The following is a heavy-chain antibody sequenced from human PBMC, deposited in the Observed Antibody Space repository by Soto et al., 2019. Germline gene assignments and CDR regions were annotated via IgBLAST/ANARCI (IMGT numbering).Heavy chain of an antibody. CDR2: IYPGDSDT. V-gene: IGHV5-51*01. Sequence: GESLKISCKGAGYSFTTYWIGWVRQMPGKGLEWMGIIYPGDSDTRYSPSFQGQVTISADKYISTAYLQWSSLKASDTAMYYCARKDSSSAFDYWGQGTLVTVSS. J-gene: IGHJ4*02. CDR1: GYSFTTYW. D-gene: IGHD3-22*01. CDR3: ARKDSSSAFDY.